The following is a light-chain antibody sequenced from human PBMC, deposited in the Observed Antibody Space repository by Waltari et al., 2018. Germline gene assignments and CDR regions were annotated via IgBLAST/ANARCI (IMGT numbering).Light chain of an antibody. CDR1: QSVRSN. V-gene: IGKV3-15*01. CDR2: GAS. J-gene: IGKJ2*01. CDR3: QQYNDWPPNT. Sequence: IVMTQSPATLSVSPGERATLSCRASQSVRSNLAWYQQNPGQAPRLLIYGASTRATGVPARFSGSGSGTEFILTISSMQSEDFAIYYCQQYNDWPPNTFGQGTKLEIK.